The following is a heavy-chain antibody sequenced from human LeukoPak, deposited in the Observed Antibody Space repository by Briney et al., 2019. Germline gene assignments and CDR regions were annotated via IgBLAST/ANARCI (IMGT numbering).Heavy chain of an antibody. CDR3: ARDNYYGSGSFNY. Sequence: SETLSLTCTVSGGSISSGGYYWSWIRQHPGKGLEWIGSIYYSGSTYYNPSLKSRVTISVDTSKNQFSLKLSSVTAADTAVYYCARDNYYGSGSFNYWGQGTLVTVSS. D-gene: IGHD3-10*01. J-gene: IGHJ4*02. CDR2: IYYSGST. CDR1: GGSISSGGYY. V-gene: IGHV4-39*07.